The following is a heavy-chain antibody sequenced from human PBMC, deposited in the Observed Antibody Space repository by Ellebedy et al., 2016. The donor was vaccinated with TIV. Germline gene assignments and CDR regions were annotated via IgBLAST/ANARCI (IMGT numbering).Heavy chain of an antibody. V-gene: IGHV3-23*01. CDR2: IGASGAHT. CDR1: GLTVSSNY. Sequence: GESLKISCAAPGLTVSSNYMSWVRQAPGKGLEWVSAIGASGAHTYYADSVRGRFTISRDNSKNTLFLEMNSLRAEDTALYYCAKAFSTGWKSIDYWGQGALVTVAS. CDR3: AKAFSTGWKSIDY. D-gene: IGHD2-8*02. J-gene: IGHJ4*02.